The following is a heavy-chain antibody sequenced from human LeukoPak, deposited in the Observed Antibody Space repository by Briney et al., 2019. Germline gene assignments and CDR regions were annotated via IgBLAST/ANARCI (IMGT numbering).Heavy chain of an antibody. J-gene: IGHJ4*02. V-gene: IGHV4-31*03. CDR3: ASLGFGQGDFWSGYARYFDY. CDR2: INHSGST. D-gene: IGHD3-3*01. CDR1: GGSISSGGCY. Sequence: PSQTLSLTCTVSGGSISSGGCYWNWIRQHPGKGLEWIGEINHSGSTNYNPSLKSRVTISVDTSKNQFSLKLSSVTAADTAVYYCASLGFGQGDFWSGYARYFDYWGQGTLVTVSS.